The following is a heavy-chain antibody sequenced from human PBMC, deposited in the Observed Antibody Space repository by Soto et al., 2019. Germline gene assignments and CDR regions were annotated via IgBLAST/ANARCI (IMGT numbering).Heavy chain of an antibody. V-gene: IGHV1-69*08. CDR3: ARDPQGIAARPCYFDY. D-gene: IGHD6-6*01. J-gene: IGHJ4*02. CDR1: GGTFSSYT. Sequence: QVQLVQSGAEVKKPGSSVKVSCKASGGTFSSYTISWVRQAPGQGLEWMGRIIPILGIANYAQKFQGRVTITADKSTSTAYMELSSLRAEDTAVYYCARDPQGIAARPCYFDYWGQGTLVTVSS. CDR2: IIPILGIA.